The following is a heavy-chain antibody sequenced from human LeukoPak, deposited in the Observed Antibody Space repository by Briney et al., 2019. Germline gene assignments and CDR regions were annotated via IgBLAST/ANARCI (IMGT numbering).Heavy chain of an antibody. J-gene: IGHJ4*02. CDR3: AREGNWNFDY. Sequence: GGSLRLSCAVSGFTFSGYWMTWVRQAPGKGLEWVGNIKKDGSEKSYVDSVKGRFTISRDNAKNSLYLQMNSLRAEDTAVYYCAREGNWNFDYWGQGTLVTVSS. D-gene: IGHD1-1*01. CDR1: GFTFSGYW. CDR2: IKKDGSEK. V-gene: IGHV3-7*01.